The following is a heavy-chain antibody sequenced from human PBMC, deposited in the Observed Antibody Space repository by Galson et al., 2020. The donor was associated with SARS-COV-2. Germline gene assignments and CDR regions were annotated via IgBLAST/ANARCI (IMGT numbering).Heavy chain of an antibody. Sequence: GGSLRLSCEGSGFTFSTYGMHWVRQAPGLGLAWLAVVWFEGSNEYYADSVTGRFTISRDNSKNTLYLQMNSLGAEDTAVYYCVRIEGPTGEFDYWGQGTLVTVSS. CDR2: VWFEGSNE. V-gene: IGHV3-33*01. D-gene: IGHD3-16*01. J-gene: IGHJ4*02. CDR3: VRIEGPTGEFDY. CDR1: GFTFSTYG.